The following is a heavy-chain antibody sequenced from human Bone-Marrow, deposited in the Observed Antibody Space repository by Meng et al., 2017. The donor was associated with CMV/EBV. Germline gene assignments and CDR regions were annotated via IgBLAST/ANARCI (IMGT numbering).Heavy chain of an antibody. CDR1: GFTFTSYG. CDR2: IWYDGSKK. CDR3: ARERAPLYDFWSGSFHYYYGMDV. J-gene: IGHJ6*02. V-gene: IGHV3-33*01. D-gene: IGHD3-3*01. Sequence: GESLKISCAASGFTFTSYGMHWVRQAPGKGLEWVAVIWYDGSKKCYADSVKGRFTISRDIAKNTLFLQMDSLRAEDTAVYYCARERAPLYDFWSGSFHYYYGMDVWGQGTTVTVAS.